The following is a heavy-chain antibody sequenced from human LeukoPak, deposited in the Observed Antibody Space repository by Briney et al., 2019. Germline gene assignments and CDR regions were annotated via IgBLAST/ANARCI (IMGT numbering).Heavy chain of an antibody. V-gene: IGHV4-38-2*02. CDR2: IYHSGIT. CDR1: GYSISSGYY. D-gene: IGHD3-22*01. CDR3: ASGGTYYYDSSGSD. J-gene: IGHJ3*01. Sequence: SETLSLTCTVSGYSISSGYYWGCIRQPPGKGLEWIGTIYHSGITYYNPSLKSRVTISVDTSKNQFSLKLSSVTAADTAVYYCASGGTYYYDSSGSDWGQGTMVTVSS.